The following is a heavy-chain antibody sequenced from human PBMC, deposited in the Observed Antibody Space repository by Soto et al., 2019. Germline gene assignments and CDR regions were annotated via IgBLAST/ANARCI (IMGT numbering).Heavy chain of an antibody. CDR2: IYSGGST. V-gene: IGHV3-53*04. CDR3: ARSRRQLPITTDY. J-gene: IGHJ4*02. CDR1: GFTVSSNY. D-gene: IGHD1-20*01. Sequence: EVQLVASGGGLVQPGGSLRLSCAASGFTVSSNYMIWVRQAPGKGLEWVSDIYSGGSTYYADSVKGRFTISRHNSKNTLYLQMNSLRAEDTAVYYCARSRRQLPITTDYWGQGTLVTVSS.